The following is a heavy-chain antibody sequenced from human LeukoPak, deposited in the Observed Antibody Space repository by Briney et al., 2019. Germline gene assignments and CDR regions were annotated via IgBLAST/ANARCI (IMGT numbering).Heavy chain of an antibody. Sequence: PSQTLSLTCTVSGGSISSGSYYWSWLRQPPGKGLEWIGSIYYSGSTYYNPSLKSRVTISVDTSKNQFSLKLSSVTAADTAVYYCARALYCSGGSCYSGGWFDPWGQGTLVTVSS. CDR3: ARALYCSGGSCYSGGWFDP. V-gene: IGHV4-39*07. D-gene: IGHD2-15*01. CDR1: GGSISSGSYY. CDR2: IYYSGST. J-gene: IGHJ5*02.